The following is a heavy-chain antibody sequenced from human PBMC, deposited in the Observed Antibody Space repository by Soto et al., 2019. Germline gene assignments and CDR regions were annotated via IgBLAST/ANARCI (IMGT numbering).Heavy chain of an antibody. Sequence: QVQLVQSGAEVKKPGASVKVSCKVSGYTLTELSMHWVRQAPGKGLEWMGGFDPEDGETIYAQKFQGRVTMTEDTSTDTAYMELSSLRSEDTAVYYCATAQIYSPTNRRAFDPWGQGTLVTVSS. J-gene: IGHJ5*02. CDR1: GYTLTELS. CDR3: ATAQIYSPTNRRAFDP. V-gene: IGHV1-24*01. CDR2: FDPEDGET. D-gene: IGHD2-8*01.